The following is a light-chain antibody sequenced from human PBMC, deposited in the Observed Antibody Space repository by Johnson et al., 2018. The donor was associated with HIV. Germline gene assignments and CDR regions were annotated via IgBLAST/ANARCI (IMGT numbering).Light chain of an antibody. V-gene: IGLV1-51*02. CDR3: VTWDSSLSDV. CDR2: ENN. Sequence: QSVLTQPPSVSAAPGQKVTISCSGTNSNIGTYYVSWYQHLTGTAPKLLIYENNKRPSGIPDRFSGSKSGPSATLGITGLQHGDEAYYYCVTWDSSLSDVFGTGAKCTVL. CDR1: NSNIGTYY. J-gene: IGLJ1*01.